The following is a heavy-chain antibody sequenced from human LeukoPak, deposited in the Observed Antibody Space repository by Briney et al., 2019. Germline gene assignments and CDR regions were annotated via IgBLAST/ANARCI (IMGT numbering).Heavy chain of an antibody. CDR2: INHSGST. CDR3: ARGRPVGATAFDI. V-gene: IGHV4-34*01. CDR1: GGSFSGYY. D-gene: IGHD1-26*01. J-gene: IGHJ3*02. Sequence: SETLSLTCAVYGGSFSGYYWSWIRQPPGKGLEWIGEINHSGSTNYNPSLKSRVTISVDTSKNQFSLKLSSMTAADTAVYYCARGRPVGATAFDIWGQGTMVTVSS.